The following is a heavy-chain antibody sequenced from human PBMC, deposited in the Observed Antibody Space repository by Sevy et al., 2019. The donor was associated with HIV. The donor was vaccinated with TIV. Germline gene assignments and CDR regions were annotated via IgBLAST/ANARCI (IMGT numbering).Heavy chain of an antibody. J-gene: IGHJ4*02. D-gene: IGHD7-27*01. CDR3: ARDGYLGTESYYFDY. V-gene: IGHV1-18*01. Sequence: ASVKVSCKASGYTFTRYGISWVRQATGQGIEWMGWISAYNGNTNYAQKLQGRVTMTTDTSTGTAYMELRSLRSDDTAVYYCARDGYLGTESYYFDYWGQGTLVTVSS. CDR1: GYTFTRYG. CDR2: ISAYNGNT.